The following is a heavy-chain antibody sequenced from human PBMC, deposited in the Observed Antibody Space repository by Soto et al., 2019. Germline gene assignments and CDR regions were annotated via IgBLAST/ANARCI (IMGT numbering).Heavy chain of an antibody. CDR2: LSYDGSKE. D-gene: IGHD4-17*01. J-gene: IGHJ4*02. CDR3: AKRLLRGTTLSVLDY. CDR1: GFTFSSFG. V-gene: IGHV3-30*18. Sequence: SGGSLRLSCAASGFTFSSFGMHWVRQAPGKGLEWVALLSYDGSKEYYADSVKGRFSVSRDNSKNTPYLQMNSLRVEDTAVYFCAKRLLRGTTLSVLDYWGRGTLVTVSS.